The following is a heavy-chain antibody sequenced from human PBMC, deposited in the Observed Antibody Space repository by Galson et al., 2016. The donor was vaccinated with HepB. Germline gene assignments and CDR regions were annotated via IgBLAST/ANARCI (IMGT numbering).Heavy chain of an antibody. V-gene: IGHV4-31*03. CDR3: ARADRGPRVRGHPRVTPGVIYY. J-gene: IGHJ4*02. CDR1: GGSINSGGYY. Sequence: TLSLTCTVSGGSINSGGYYWSWIRQHPGKGLEWIGSIYYSGSTSYNPSPKSRFTISVDTSKNQFSLNLSSVTAAETAVYYCARADRGPRVRGHPRVTPGVIYYWGQGTLVTVSS. CDR2: IYYSGST. D-gene: IGHD3-10*01.